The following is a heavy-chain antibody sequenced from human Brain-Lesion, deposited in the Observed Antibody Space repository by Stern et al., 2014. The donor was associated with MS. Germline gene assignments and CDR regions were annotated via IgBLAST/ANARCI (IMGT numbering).Heavy chain of an antibody. CDR2: FDPEDGET. V-gene: IGHV1-24*01. CDR3: ATLSPGAGGNYYRHFDY. J-gene: IGHJ4*02. Sequence: QVQLLQPGAEVKKPGASVKVSCKVSGYTLTELSMHWVRQAPRKGLEWMGGFDPEDGETIYAQKFQGRVTMTEDTSTDTAYIELSSLRSEDTAVYYCATLSPGAGGNYYRHFDYWGQGTLVTVSS. D-gene: IGHD1-26*01. CDR1: GYTLTELS.